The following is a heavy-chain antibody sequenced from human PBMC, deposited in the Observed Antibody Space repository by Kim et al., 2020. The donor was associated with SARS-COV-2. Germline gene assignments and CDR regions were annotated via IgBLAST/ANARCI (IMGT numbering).Heavy chain of an antibody. CDR2: VNQDGTDK. CDR3: ATLTRGSGVDV. J-gene: IGHJ6*02. D-gene: IGHD1-1*01. V-gene: IGHV3-7*03. Sequence: GGSLRLSCAASEFTFNNYWMRWVRQAPGKGLECVATVNQDGTDKYYVDSVKGRFTISRDNPKNSLFLQMNSLRVDDTAVYYCATLTRGSGVDVWGRGPT. CDR1: EFTFNNYW.